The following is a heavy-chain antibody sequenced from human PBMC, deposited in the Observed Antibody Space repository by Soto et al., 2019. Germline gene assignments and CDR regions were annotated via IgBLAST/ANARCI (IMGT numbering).Heavy chain of an antibody. D-gene: IGHD3-3*01. CDR3: ARKNRRVHDFWSGYRENYYYYYMDV. CDR2: ISSSSSYI. Sequence: PGGSLRLSCAASGFTFSSYSMNWVRQAPGKGLEWVSSISSSSSYIYYADSVKGRFTISRDNAKNSLYLQMNSLRAEDTAVYYCARKNRRVHDFWSGYRENYYYYYMDVWGKGTTVTVSS. V-gene: IGHV3-21*01. CDR1: GFTFSSYS. J-gene: IGHJ6*03.